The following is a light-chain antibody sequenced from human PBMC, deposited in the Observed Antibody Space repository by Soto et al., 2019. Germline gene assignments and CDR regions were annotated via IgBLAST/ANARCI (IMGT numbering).Light chain of an antibody. CDR2: AAS. CDR1: QGISSY. J-gene: IGKJ5*01. V-gene: IGKV1-8*01. CDR3: QQYYSYPIT. Sequence: IQMTQSPSVMSASVGDRVTITCRASQGISSYLAWYQQKPGKAPKLLIYAASTLRSGVPSRFSGSGSGTDFTLTISCLQSEDFATYYCQQYYSYPITFGQGTRLEI.